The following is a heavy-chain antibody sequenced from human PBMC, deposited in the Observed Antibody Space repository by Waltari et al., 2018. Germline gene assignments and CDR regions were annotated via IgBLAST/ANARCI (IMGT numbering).Heavy chain of an antibody. Sequence: QVQLVQSGAEVKKPGASVKVSCKASGYTFTSYAMHWVRQAPGQRLEWMGWINAGNGNTKYSQDFQGRVTITRDTSASTAYMELSSLRSEDMAVYYCAREMGTIFGVVISDAFDIWGQGTMVTVSS. CDR3: AREMGTIFGVVISDAFDI. V-gene: IGHV1-3*03. CDR2: INAGNGNT. J-gene: IGHJ3*02. D-gene: IGHD3-3*01. CDR1: GYTFTSYA.